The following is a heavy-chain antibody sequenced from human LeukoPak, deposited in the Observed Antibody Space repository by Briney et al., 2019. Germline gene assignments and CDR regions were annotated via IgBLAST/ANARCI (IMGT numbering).Heavy chain of an antibody. V-gene: IGHV4-39*07. CDR2: IYYSGST. CDR1: GGSISSSSYY. D-gene: IGHD1-26*01. Sequence: SETLSLTCTVSGGSISSSSYYWGWLRQPPGKGLEWIGSIYYSGSTYYNPSLKSRVTISVDTSKNQFSLKLSSVTAADTAVYYCARESTTLTNPFDYWGQGTLVTVSS. J-gene: IGHJ4*02. CDR3: ARESTTLTNPFDY.